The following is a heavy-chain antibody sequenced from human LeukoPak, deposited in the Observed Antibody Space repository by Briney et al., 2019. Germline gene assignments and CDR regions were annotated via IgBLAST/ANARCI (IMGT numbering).Heavy chain of an antibody. CDR1: GGSISSSSYY. Sequence: SETLSLTCTVSGGSISSSSYYWGWIRQPPGKGLEWIGSIYYSGSTYYNPSLKSRVTIPVDTSKNQFSLKLTSVTAADTAVYYCARRPSDYYYSSYYFDYWGQGTLVTVSS. D-gene: IGHD3-22*01. CDR3: ARRPSDYYYSSYYFDY. CDR2: IYYSGST. J-gene: IGHJ4*02. V-gene: IGHV4-39*01.